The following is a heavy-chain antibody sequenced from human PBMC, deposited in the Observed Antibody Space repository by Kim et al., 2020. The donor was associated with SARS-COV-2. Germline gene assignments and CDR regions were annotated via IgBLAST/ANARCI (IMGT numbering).Heavy chain of an antibody. Sequence: GGSLRLSCAASGFTFDDYAMHWVRQAPGKGLEWVSGISWNSGSIGYADSVKGRFTISRDNAKNSLYLQMNSLRAEDTALYYCAKDRNYDILTAYCDYWGQGTLVTVSS. D-gene: IGHD3-9*01. CDR1: GFTFDDYA. CDR3: AKDRNYDILTAYCDY. V-gene: IGHV3-9*01. CDR2: ISWNSGSI. J-gene: IGHJ4*02.